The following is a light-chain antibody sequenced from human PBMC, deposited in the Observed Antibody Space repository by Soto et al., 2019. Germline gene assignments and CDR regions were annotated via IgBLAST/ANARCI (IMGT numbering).Light chain of an antibody. J-gene: IGKJ1*01. Sequence: DIQMTQSPSTLSASVGDRVTITCRASHYISIWLAWYQQEPGKAPRLLIYDVSILESGVPSRFSGSGSGTEFTLTISSLQPDDFATYYFQQYNTYAWTFGQGTKVEIK. CDR2: DVS. CDR3: QQYNTYAWT. CDR1: HYISIW. V-gene: IGKV1-5*01.